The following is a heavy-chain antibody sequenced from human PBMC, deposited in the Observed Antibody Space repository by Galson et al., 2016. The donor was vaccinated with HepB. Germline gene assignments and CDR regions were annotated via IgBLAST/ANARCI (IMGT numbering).Heavy chain of an antibody. Sequence: SLRLSCAASGFTFRDYGMHWVRQAPGKGLEWVAFISPDGGKKYYADSVKGRFTMSRDNSKDTLYLKMNSLRPEDTSMYYCAKEILDIVATTHPDYWGQGTLVTVSS. D-gene: IGHD5-12*01. CDR1: GFTFRDYG. CDR3: AKEILDIVATTHPDY. V-gene: IGHV3-30*18. CDR2: ISPDGGKK. J-gene: IGHJ4*02.